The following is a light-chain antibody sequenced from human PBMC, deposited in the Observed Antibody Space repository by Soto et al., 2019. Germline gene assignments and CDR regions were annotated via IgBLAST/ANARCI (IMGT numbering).Light chain of an antibody. V-gene: IGKV1-39*01. Sequence: DIQMTQSPTSLSASVGDRITITCRASQSISSYLNWYQQKPGKAPKLLIYAASSLQSGVPSRFSGSGSATDFTLTISSLQPEDFAAYYCHQSSSTPPTFGQGPKLDIK. CDR1: QSISSY. CDR3: HQSSSTPPT. CDR2: AAS. J-gene: IGKJ2*01.